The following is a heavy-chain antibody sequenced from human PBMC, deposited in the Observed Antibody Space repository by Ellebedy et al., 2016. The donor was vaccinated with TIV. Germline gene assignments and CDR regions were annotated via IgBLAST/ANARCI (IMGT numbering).Heavy chain of an antibody. J-gene: IGHJ4*02. V-gene: IGHV4-39*01. Sequence: MPGGSLRLSCTVSGGSISSSSYYWGSIRQPPGKGLAWIGSIYYSGSTYYNPYLKSRVTISVDTSKNQFSLKLSSVTAADTAVYYCARQENEYWYYDSSGYYFGYWGQGTLVTVSS. CDR3: ARQENEYWYYDSSGYYFGY. D-gene: IGHD3-22*01. CDR1: GGSISSSSYY. CDR2: IYYSGST.